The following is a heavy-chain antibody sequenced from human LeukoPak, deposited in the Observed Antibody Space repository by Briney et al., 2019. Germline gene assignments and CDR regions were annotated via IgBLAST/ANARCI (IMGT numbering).Heavy chain of an antibody. V-gene: IGHV4-59*13. CDR3: ARSGYCSSTSCYYLTD. CDR2: IYYSGST. D-gene: IGHD2-2*03. J-gene: IGHJ4*02. Sequence: SETLSLTCTVSGGSISSYYWSRIRQPPGKGLEWIGYIYYSGSTNYNPSLKSRVTISVDTSKNQFSLKLSSVTAADTAVYYCARSGYCSSTSCYYLTDWGQGTLVTVSS. CDR1: GGSISSYY.